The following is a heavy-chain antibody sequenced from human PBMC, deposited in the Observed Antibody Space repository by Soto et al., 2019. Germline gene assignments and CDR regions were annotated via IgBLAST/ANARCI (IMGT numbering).Heavy chain of an antibody. CDR2: INHSGST. CDR3: ARENVVRGVIIKGYYYYGMDV. Sequence: SETLSLTCAVFGGSFSGYYWSWIRQPPGKGLEWIGEINHSGSTNYNPSLKSRVTISVDKSKNQFSLKLSSVTAADTAVYYCARENVVRGVIIKGYYYYGMDVWGQGTTVTVSS. V-gene: IGHV4-34*01. D-gene: IGHD3-10*01. J-gene: IGHJ6*02. CDR1: GGSFSGYY.